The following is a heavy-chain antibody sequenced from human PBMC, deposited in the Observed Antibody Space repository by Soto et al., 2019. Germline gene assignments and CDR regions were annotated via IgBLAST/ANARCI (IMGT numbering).Heavy chain of an antibody. J-gene: IGHJ6*02. Sequence: EVQLVESGGGLVQPGGSLXXSXXXXXXXXXNXXXXXXRQGTGKGLEWVSGISAAGDPDYVDSVEGRFTISRENAQNSFFLQMNSLRVGDTAVYYCARTDRDFYGLDVWGQGTTVIVSS. CDR1: XXXXXNXX. CDR3: ARTDRDFYGLDV. V-gene: IGHV3-13*05. CDR2: ISAAGDP.